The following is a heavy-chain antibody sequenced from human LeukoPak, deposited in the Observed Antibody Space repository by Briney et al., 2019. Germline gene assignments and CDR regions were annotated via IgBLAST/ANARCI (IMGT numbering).Heavy chain of an antibody. D-gene: IGHD3-9*01. Sequence: ASVKVSCKASGYTFTSYYMHWVLQAPGQGLEWMGIINPSGGSTSYAQKFQGRVTMTRDTSTSTVYMELSSLRSEDTAVYYCARELGSNYDILTGIPDAFDIWGQGTMVTVSS. CDR3: ARELGSNYDILTGIPDAFDI. CDR2: INPSGGST. V-gene: IGHV1-46*01. J-gene: IGHJ3*02. CDR1: GYTFTSYY.